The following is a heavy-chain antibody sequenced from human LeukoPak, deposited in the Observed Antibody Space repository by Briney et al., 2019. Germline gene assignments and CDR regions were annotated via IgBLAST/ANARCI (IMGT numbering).Heavy chain of an antibody. J-gene: IGHJ4*02. Sequence: ASVKISCKASVYTFTAYCIHRVRQAPGHGRESMGWIDPKTGQTDSAQKFQGRVTVTRDTSINTAYMDLSSLRSDDTAVYYCARVVGQGTAMPSRDFFDYWGQGTLVTVSS. CDR1: VYTFTAYC. D-gene: IGHD5-18*01. V-gene: IGHV1-2*02. CDR3: ARVVGQGTAMPSRDFFDY. CDR2: IDPKTGQT.